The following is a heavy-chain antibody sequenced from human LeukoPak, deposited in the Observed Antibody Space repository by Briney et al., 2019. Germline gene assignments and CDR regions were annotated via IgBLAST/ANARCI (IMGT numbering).Heavy chain of an antibody. D-gene: IGHD3-3*01. J-gene: IGHJ6*03. CDR3: ARDLHYDFCSGSDYYYMDV. V-gene: IGHV1-2*02. CDR2: INPNSGGT. CDR1: GYTFTGYY. Sequence: ASVKVSCKASGYTFTGYYMHWVRQAPGQGLEWMGCINPNSGGTNYAQKFQGRVTMTRDTSISTAYMELSRLRSDDTAVYYCARDLHYDFCSGSDYYYMDVWGKGTTVTVSS.